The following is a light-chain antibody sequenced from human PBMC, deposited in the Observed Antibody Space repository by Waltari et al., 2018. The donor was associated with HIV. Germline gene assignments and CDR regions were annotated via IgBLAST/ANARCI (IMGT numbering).Light chain of an antibody. J-gene: IGLJ3*02. CDR2: GRN. V-gene: IGLV3-19*01. Sequence: GPAVSVALGQTIRITCQGDSLRNYYASWYQQKPGQAPLLVLYGRNDRPSGIPDRFSGSKSGNTSSLTISGVQAEDEADYYCNSRDSSRNLWVFGGGTKLTVL. CDR3: NSRDSSRNLWV. CDR1: SLRNYY.